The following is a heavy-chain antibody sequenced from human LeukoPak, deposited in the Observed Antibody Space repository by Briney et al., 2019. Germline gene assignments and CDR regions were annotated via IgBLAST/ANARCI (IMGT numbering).Heavy chain of an antibody. CDR1: GFTFTNYW. CDR3: ARALDYLGPGRIDY. CDR2: INVDGSST. D-gene: IGHD3-10*01. Sequence: GGSLRLSCAASGFTFTNYWMHWVRQAPGKGLVWVSYINVDGSSTNYADSVKGRFTISRDNAKNTVYLQMNSLRADDTAVYYCARALDYLGPGRIDYWGQGNLVTVSS. J-gene: IGHJ4*02. V-gene: IGHV3-74*01.